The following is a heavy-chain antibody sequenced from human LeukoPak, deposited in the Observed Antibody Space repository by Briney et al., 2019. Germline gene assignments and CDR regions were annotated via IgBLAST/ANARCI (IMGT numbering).Heavy chain of an antibody. J-gene: IGHJ4*02. CDR2: ISHDGSNK. CDR3: AKDPGRYGNYFDY. D-gene: IGHD1-14*01. Sequence: GGSLRLSCAASGSTFSSYGMHWVRQAPGKGLEWVAVISHDGSNKYYADSVKGRFTISRDNSKNTLYLQMNSLRAEDTAVYYCAKDPGRYGNYFDYWGQGTLVTVSS. V-gene: IGHV3-30*18. CDR1: GSTFSSYG.